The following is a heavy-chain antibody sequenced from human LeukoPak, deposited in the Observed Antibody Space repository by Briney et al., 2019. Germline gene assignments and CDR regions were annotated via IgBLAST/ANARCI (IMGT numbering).Heavy chain of an antibody. J-gene: IGHJ4*02. D-gene: IGHD4-17*01. Sequence: SETLSLTCTVSGGSVSSSSYYWGWIRQPLGKGLEWIGSIFYSGNTYYNPSLESRVTISVDTSKNQFSLKLSSVTAADTAVYYCARSTVTTWVGDFDYWGQGALVTVSS. CDR1: GGSVSSSSYY. V-gene: IGHV4-39*01. CDR2: IFYSGNT. CDR3: ARSTVTTWVGDFDY.